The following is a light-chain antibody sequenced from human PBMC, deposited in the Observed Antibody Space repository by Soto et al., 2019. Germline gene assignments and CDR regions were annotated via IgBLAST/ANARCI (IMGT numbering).Light chain of an antibody. V-gene: IGKV3-15*01. J-gene: IGKJ2*01. CDR1: QSVASN. CDR2: GAS. Sequence: EIVMTQSPDSLSVSPGDGATLSCRASQSVASNVAWYQQKPGQGPRLLIHGASTRAVGVPARFSGSGSRTDFTLTINSLQSEDFAVYYCQQYHNWPPQYTFGQGTKLQIK. CDR3: QQYHNWPPQYT.